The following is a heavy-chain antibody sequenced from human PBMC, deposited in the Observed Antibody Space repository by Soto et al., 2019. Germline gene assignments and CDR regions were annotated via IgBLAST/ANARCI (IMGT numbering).Heavy chain of an antibody. CDR3: ARALYISGWNEVDP. V-gene: IGHV3-74*01. Sequence: GGSLRLSCAASGFTFCSYCMHWVRQAPGKGLVWVSRINSDGSSTSYADSVKGRFTISRDNAKNTLYLQMNSLRAEDTAVYYCARALYISGWNEVDPWGQGTLVTVSS. D-gene: IGHD6-19*01. CDR2: INSDGSST. CDR1: GFTFCSYC. J-gene: IGHJ5*02.